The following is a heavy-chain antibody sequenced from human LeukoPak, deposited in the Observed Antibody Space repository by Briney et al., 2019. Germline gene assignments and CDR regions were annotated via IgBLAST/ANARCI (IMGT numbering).Heavy chain of an antibody. CDR1: GGSFSGYY. D-gene: IGHD2-2*01. Sequence: ETLSLTCAVYGGSFSGYYWSWIRQPPGKELEWIGEINHSGSTNYNPSLKSRVTISVDTSKNQFSLKLSSVTAADTAVYYCARSVVPAANNWFDPWGQGTLVTVSS. J-gene: IGHJ5*02. CDR2: INHSGST. CDR3: ARSVVPAANNWFDP. V-gene: IGHV4-34*01.